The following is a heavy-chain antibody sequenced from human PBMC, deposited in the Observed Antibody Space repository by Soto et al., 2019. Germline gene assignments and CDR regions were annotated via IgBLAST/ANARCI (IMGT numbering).Heavy chain of an antibody. J-gene: IGHJ1*01. CDR2: INHSGST. CDR3: ARFWGRSRGSYYMQH. V-gene: IGHV4-34*01. Sequence: SETLSLTCAVYGGSFSGYYWSWIRQPPGKGLEWIGEINHSGSTNYNPSLKSRVTISVDTSKNQFSLKLSSVTAADTAVYYCARFWGRSRGSYYMQHWGQGTLVTVSS. D-gene: IGHD1-26*01. CDR1: GGSFSGYY.